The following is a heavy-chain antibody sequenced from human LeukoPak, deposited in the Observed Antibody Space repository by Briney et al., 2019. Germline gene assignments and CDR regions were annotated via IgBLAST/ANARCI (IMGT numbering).Heavy chain of an antibody. CDR2: ISVSDSYK. D-gene: IGHD2-21*01. V-gene: IGHV3-21*01. J-gene: IGHJ3*02. Sequence: PGGSLRLSCAASGFTFSGHSMSWVRQAPGTGQEWVSSISVSDSYKYFADSVKGRFTISRDNAKSSLYLQMNSLTAEDTALYYCARLYLDAFDIWGQGTMVTV. CDR1: GFTFSGHS. CDR3: ARLYLDAFDI.